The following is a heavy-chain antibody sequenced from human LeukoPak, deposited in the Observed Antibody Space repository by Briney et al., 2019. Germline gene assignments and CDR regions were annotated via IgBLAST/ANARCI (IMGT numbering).Heavy chain of an antibody. CDR1: VGSISSYY. CDR2: IYYSGSA. Sequence: SQTLSLTCTVSVGSISSYYWSWIRHPPGKGLEWIEYIYYSGSANYNPSLKSRVIISLDTSKNTLYLQMNSLRGDDTAVYYCAQDIGWLQFAYWGQGTLVTVSS. D-gene: IGHD5-24*01. V-gene: IGHV4-59*12. CDR3: AQDIGWLQFAY. J-gene: IGHJ4*02.